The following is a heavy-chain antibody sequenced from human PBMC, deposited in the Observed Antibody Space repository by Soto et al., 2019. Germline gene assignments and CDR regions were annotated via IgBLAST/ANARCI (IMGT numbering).Heavy chain of an antibody. D-gene: IGHD1-1*01. V-gene: IGHV3-66*01. J-gene: IGHJ6*03. CDR3: AGTGNYFYCYDLDV. Sequence: EVQLVESGGGLVQPGGSLRLSCAASGFTVSSNYMNWVRQAPGKGLEWVSVIYSGGSTYYADSVKGRFTISRDNSKNTLYLQMNSLRAEDTAVYYCAGTGNYFYCYDLDVWGKGTTVTVSS. CDR1: GFTVSSNY. CDR2: IYSGGST.